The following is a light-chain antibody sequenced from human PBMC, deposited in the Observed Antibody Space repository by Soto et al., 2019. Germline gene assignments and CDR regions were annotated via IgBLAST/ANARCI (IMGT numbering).Light chain of an antibody. CDR1: QNINTY. V-gene: IGKV3-15*01. Sequence: EKVMTQSPATLSMSPGERATLSCRASQNINTYLAWYQQKPGQAPRLLIYGASTRATGIPPRFSGSGSVTAFTPTNSSLQSEDFAVYYCQQYTNWPSWTFGQGTKVEIK. CDR2: GAS. CDR3: QQYTNWPSWT. J-gene: IGKJ1*01.